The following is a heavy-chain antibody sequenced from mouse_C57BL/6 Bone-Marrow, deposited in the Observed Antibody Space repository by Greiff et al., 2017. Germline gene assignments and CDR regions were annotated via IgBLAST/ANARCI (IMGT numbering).Heavy chain of an antibody. J-gene: IGHJ1*03. Sequence: DVKLVESGGGLVQPGESLKLSCESNEYEFPSHDMSWVRKTPEKRLELVAAINSDGGSTYYPDTMERRFIISRDNTKKTLYLQMSSLRSEDTALYYCAIRDYYGSSGWYFDVWGTGTTVTVSS. D-gene: IGHD1-1*01. V-gene: IGHV5-2*01. CDR2: INSDGGST. CDR3: AIRDYYGSSGWYFDV. CDR1: EYEFPSHD.